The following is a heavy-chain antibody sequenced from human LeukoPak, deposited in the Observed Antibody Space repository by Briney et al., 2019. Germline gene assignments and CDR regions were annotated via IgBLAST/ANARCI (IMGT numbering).Heavy chain of an antibody. J-gene: IGHJ4*02. CDR1: GFTFSSYG. D-gene: IGHD6-13*01. CDR3: AKEITEGIFDY. CDR2: ISYDGSNK. V-gene: IGHV3-30*18. Sequence: PGGSLRLSCAASGFTFSSYGMHWVRQAPGKGLEGVAVISYDGSNKYYADSVKGRFTISRDNSKNTLYLQMNSLRAEDTAVYYCAKEITEGIFDYWGQGTLVTVSS.